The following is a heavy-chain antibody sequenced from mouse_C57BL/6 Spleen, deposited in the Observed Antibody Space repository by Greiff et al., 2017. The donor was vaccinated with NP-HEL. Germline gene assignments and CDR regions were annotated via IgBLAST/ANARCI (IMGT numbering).Heavy chain of an antibody. CDR1: GYTFTSYW. V-gene: IGHV1-64*01. D-gene: IGHD2-3*01. Sequence: QVQLQQPGAELVKPGASVKLSCKASGYTFTSYWMHWVKQRPGQGLEWIGMIHPNSGSTNYNEKFKSKATLTVDKSSSTAYMQLSSLTSEDSAVYYCARGDDGYYGRFAYWGQGTLVTVSA. CDR3: ARGDDGYYGRFAY. CDR2: IHPNSGST. J-gene: IGHJ3*01.